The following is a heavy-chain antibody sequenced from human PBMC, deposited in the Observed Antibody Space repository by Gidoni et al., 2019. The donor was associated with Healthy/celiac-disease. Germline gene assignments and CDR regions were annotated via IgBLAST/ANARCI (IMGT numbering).Heavy chain of an antibody. CDR1: GFTFSSYW. D-gene: IGHD3-16*01. V-gene: IGHV3-74*01. CDR2: INSDGSIT. J-gene: IGHJ6*02. CDR3: ARTLKGGSAGMDV. Sequence: EVQLVESGGGLVQPGGSLRLSCAASGFTFSSYWIHWVRQAPGKGLVWVSRINSDGSITTYADSVKGRFTISRDNAKNTLYLQMNSLRAEDTAVYYCARTLKGGSAGMDVWGQGTTVTVSS.